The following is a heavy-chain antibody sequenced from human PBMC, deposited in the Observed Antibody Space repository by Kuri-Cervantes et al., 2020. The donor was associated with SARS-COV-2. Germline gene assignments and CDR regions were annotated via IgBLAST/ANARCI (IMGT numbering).Heavy chain of an antibody. Sequence: ASVKVSCKASGYTFNSYYMHWVRQVNGQGLEWMRIISPTSGSTNYAQRYQGRVTMTRDTSTSTVYMELGSLRSEDTAVYYCGRDDDSGSLPDCWGQGTLVTVSS. V-gene: IGHV1-46*02. CDR2: ISPTSGST. CDR1: GYTFNSYY. CDR3: GRDDDSGSLPDC. J-gene: IGHJ4*02. D-gene: IGHD1-26*01.